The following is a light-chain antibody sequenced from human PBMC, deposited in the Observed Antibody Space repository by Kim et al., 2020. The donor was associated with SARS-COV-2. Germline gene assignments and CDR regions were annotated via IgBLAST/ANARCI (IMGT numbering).Light chain of an antibody. CDR2: DNN. CDR1: SSNIGNNY. V-gene: IGLV1-51*01. J-gene: IGLJ3*02. Sequence: QKVTTSCSGSSSNIGNNYVSWYQQLPGTAPKLLIYDNNKRPSGIPDRFSGSKSGTSATLGITGLQTGDEADYYCGTWDGSLSAGWVFGGGTKLTVL. CDR3: GTWDGSLSAGWV.